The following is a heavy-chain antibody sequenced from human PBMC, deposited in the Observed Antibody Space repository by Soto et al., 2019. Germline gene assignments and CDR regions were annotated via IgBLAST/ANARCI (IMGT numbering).Heavy chain of an antibody. J-gene: IGHJ5*01. Sequence: GGSLRLSCAASGFSFSTYNMDWVRQAPGKGPEWIAYISTTSFTIYYADSVKGRFTISRDNDRNSLYLEMDSLRDEDTAVYYCARDRCYDGTCYSASDSWGQGTLVTVSS. D-gene: IGHD2-15*01. CDR1: GFSFSTYN. V-gene: IGHV3-48*02. CDR2: ISTTSFTI. CDR3: ARDRCYDGTCYSASDS.